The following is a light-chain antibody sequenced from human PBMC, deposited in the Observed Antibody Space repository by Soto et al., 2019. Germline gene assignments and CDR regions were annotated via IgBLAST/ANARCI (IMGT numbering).Light chain of an antibody. J-gene: IGLJ2*01. V-gene: IGLV1-44*01. Sequence: SVLTQPPSASGTPGQRVTISCSGSTSNIGTYSVNWYQQLPGAAPKLLIYNNNQRPSGVPDRFSGSRSGTSGSLAISGLQSEDEADYYCSAWDDSLNGPGVLFGGGTKLTVL. CDR1: TSNIGTYS. CDR2: NNN. CDR3: SAWDDSLNGPGVL.